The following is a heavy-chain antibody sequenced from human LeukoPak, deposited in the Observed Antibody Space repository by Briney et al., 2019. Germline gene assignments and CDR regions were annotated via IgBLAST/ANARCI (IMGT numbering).Heavy chain of an antibody. D-gene: IGHD3-10*02. CDR3: AELAITMIGGV. CDR2: TSSSDAGT. Sequence: GGSLRLSCAASGFTLSTYAMSWVRQTPGKGLEWVAATSSSDAGTYHADSVKGRFTISRDNAKNSLYLQMNSLRAEDTAVYYCAELAITMIGGVWGKGTTVTISS. CDR1: GFTLSTYA. J-gene: IGHJ6*04. V-gene: IGHV3-23*01.